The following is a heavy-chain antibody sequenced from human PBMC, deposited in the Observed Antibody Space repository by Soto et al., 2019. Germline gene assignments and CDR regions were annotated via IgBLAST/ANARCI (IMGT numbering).Heavy chain of an antibody. CDR2: IKQDGSEK. V-gene: IGHV3-7*01. D-gene: IGHD6-13*01. Sequence: GGSLRLSCAASGFTFSSYWMSWVRQAPGKGLEWVANIKQDGSEKYYVDSVKGRFTISRDNAKNSLYLQMNSLRAEDTAVYYCARGSSSWSRYYYYMDGWGKGTTVTVAS. CDR1: GFTFSSYW. CDR3: ARGSSSWSRYYYYMDG. J-gene: IGHJ6*03.